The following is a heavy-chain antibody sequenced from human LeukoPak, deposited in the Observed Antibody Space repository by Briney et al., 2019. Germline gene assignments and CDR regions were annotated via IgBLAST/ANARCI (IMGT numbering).Heavy chain of an antibody. V-gene: IGHV3-23*01. D-gene: IGHD6-13*01. Sequence: TGGSLRLSCSASGSTFSNYPMSWVRQAPGKGLEWVSGISASADSTYYADSVKGRFTISRDNSTNTLYLQMNSLRAEDTAVYYCAKDPLVYSSSWYATSFAPWGQGALVTVSS. CDR1: GSTFSNYP. CDR3: AKDPLVYSSSWYATSFAP. J-gene: IGHJ5*02. CDR2: ISASADST.